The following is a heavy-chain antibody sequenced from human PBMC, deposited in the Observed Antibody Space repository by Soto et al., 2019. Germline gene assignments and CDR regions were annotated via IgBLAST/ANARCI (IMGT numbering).Heavy chain of an antibody. CDR3: ARDTLGGAYDFCH. D-gene: IGHD3-3*01. Sequence: EVQLMESGGDLVQPGGSLRLSCAAAGFTVTNTYMTWVRQAPGKGLEWVSSIYAGGSTYYADSVKGRFTISRDSSKNTMYLQMNSLRAEDTAIYYCARDTLGGAYDFCHGGQGTLVTVSS. J-gene: IGHJ4*02. V-gene: IGHV3-66*01. CDR1: GFTVTNTY. CDR2: IYAGGST.